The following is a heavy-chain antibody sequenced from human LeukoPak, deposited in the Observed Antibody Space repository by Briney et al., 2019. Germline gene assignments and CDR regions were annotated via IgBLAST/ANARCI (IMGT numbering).Heavy chain of an antibody. D-gene: IGHD6-13*01. J-gene: IGHJ5*02. Sequence: ASVKVSFKASGYTFTSYGISWVRQAPGQGLEWMGWISAYNGNTNYAQKLQGRVTMTTDTSTSTAYMELRSLRSDDTAVYYCARVEWGAAAESRFDAWGQGTLVTVSS. CDR2: ISAYNGNT. CDR1: GYTFTSYG. CDR3: ARVEWGAAAESRFDA. V-gene: IGHV1-18*04.